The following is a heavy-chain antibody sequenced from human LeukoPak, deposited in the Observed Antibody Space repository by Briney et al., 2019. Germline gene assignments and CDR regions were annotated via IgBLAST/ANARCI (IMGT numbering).Heavy chain of an antibody. Sequence: SVKVSCKASGGTFSSYAISWVRQAPGQGLEWMGGIIPIFGTANYAQKFQDRVTITADESTSTDYMELSSLRSEDTAVYYCASWEGIAAAGSFDYWGQGTLVTVSS. D-gene: IGHD6-13*01. CDR1: GGTFSSYA. V-gene: IGHV1-69*13. J-gene: IGHJ4*02. CDR3: ASWEGIAAAGSFDY. CDR2: IIPIFGTA.